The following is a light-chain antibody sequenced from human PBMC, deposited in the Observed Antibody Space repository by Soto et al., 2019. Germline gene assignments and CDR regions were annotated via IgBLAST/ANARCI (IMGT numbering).Light chain of an antibody. V-gene: IGKV3D-15*01. CDR1: QSVSSN. CDR3: QRYSDSPRT. J-gene: IGKJ1*01. CDR2: GAS. Sequence: EIVMTQSPATLSVSPCERATLSCRASQSVSSNLAWYQQKPGQAPRLLIYGASSRATGIPDRFSGSGSGTDFTLTITRLEPEDFAVYYCQRYSDSPRTFGQGTKV.